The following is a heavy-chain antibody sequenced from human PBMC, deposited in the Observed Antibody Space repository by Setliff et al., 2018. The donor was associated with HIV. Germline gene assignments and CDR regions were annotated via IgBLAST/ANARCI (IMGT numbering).Heavy chain of an antibody. V-gene: IGHV1-46*01. CDR1: GYIFTNYY. D-gene: IGHD3-10*02. CDR2: INPSGGRT. J-gene: IGHJ3*02. CDR3: AKVLVFGIDVFDI. Sequence: GASVKVSCKASGYIFTNYYIHWVRQAPGQGLEWMGLINPSGGRTSYAQKFQGRLTMTRGTSRSTVYMELSSLRDEDTAVYYCAKVLVFGIDVFDIWGQGTMVTVSS.